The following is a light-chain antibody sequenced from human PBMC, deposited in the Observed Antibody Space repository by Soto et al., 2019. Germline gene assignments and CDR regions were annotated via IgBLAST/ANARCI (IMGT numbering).Light chain of an antibody. CDR3: QQYGSSGT. Sequence: EIVLTQSPGTLSFSPGKIATLSCRASQSISSSYLAWYQQRPGQAPRLLIYGASSRATGIPDRFSGSGSGTDFTLTISRLEPEDFAVYYCQQYGSSGTFGQGTKVDIK. CDR2: GAS. V-gene: IGKV3-20*01. CDR1: QSISSSY. J-gene: IGKJ1*01.